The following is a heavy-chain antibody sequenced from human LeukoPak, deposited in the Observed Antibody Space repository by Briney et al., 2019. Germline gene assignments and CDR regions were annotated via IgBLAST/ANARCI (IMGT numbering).Heavy chain of an antibody. Sequence: GGSLRLSCAASGFTVSSNYMSWVRQAPGKGLEWVSIIYSGGSIYYAGSVKGRFTISRDNSKNTLYLQMNSLRAEDTAVYYCAKGENWQQLVHFWGQGTLVTVSS. CDR1: GFTVSSNY. V-gene: IGHV3-53*01. D-gene: IGHD6-13*01. J-gene: IGHJ4*02. CDR2: IYSGGSI. CDR3: AKGENWQQLVHF.